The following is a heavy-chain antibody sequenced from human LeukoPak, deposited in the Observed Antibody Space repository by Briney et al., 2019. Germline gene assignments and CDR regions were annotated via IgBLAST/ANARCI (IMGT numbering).Heavy chain of an antibody. CDR2: IYYSGST. D-gene: IGHD1-26*01. V-gene: IGHV4-39*07. CDR1: GGSISSSSYY. J-gene: IGHJ6*03. Sequence: SETLSLTCTVSGGSISSSSYYWGWIRQPPGKGLEWIGSIYYSGSTNYNPSLKSRVTISVDTSKNQFSLKLSSMTAADTAVYYCARRPEPQRGSHYTNYYYYYMDVWGKGTTVTISS. CDR3: ARRPEPQRGSHYTNYYYYYMDV.